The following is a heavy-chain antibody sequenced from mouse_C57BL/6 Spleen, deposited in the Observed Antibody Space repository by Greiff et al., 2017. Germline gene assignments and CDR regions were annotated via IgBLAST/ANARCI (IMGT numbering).Heavy chain of an antibody. Sequence: QVTLKVCGPGILQPSQTLSLTCSFSGFSLSTFGMGVGWIRQPSGKGLEWLAHIWWDDDKYYNPALKSRLTISKDTSKNQVFLKIANVDTADTATYYCARTSHYYGSSYWYFDVWGTGTTVTVSS. CDR1: GFSLSTFGMG. D-gene: IGHD1-1*01. CDR2: IWWDDDK. CDR3: ARTSHYYGSSYWYFDV. J-gene: IGHJ1*03. V-gene: IGHV8-8*01.